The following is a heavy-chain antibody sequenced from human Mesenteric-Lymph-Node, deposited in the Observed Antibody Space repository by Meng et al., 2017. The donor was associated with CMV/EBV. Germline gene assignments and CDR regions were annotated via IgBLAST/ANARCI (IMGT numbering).Heavy chain of an antibody. Sequence: GESLKISCAASGFTFSGYAMSWVRQAPGKGLEWVSPIYSGGSTTYYADSVKGRFTISRDNSRNTLYLQMNSLRAEDTAVYYCAKLGDFWSGYYPYFDWWGQGTLVTVSS. V-gene: IGHV3-23*03. J-gene: IGHJ4*02. CDR1: GFTFSGYA. D-gene: IGHD3-3*01. CDR2: IYSGGSTT. CDR3: AKLGDFWSGYYPYFDW.